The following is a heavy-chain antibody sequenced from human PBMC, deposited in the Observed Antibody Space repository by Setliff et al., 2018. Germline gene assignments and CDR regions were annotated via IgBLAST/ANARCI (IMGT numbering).Heavy chain of an antibody. CDR2: MNPNSGNT. Sequence: ASVKVSCKASGYTFTSYDNNWVRQATGQGLEWMGWMNPNSGNTGYAQKFQGRVTITRNTSISTAYMELSSLRSEDTAVYYCARGGGQIHYDFWSGYFSDPQPNYYYYYMDVWGKGTTVTVS. CDR3: ARGGGQIHYDFWSGYFSDPQPNYYYYYMDV. J-gene: IGHJ6*03. V-gene: IGHV1-8*03. D-gene: IGHD3-3*01. CDR1: GYTFTSYD.